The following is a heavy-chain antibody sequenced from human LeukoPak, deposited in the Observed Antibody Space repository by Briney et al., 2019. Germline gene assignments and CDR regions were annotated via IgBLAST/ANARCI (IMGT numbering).Heavy chain of an antibody. V-gene: IGHV3-21*06. Sequence: GGSLRLSCSASGFTFSSYTMNWVRHAPRKGLEWVSSISSKSIYIFYADSVKGRFTISRDNAKNTVYLQMNRLRAEDTAVYYCARGLDDYGSGSYSGDWGQGTLVTVSS. CDR3: ARGLDDYGSGSYSGD. CDR1: GFTFSSYT. D-gene: IGHD3-10*01. J-gene: IGHJ1*01. CDR2: ISSKSIYI.